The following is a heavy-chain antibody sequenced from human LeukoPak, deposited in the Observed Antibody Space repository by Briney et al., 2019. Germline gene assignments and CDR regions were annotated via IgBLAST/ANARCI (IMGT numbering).Heavy chain of an antibody. J-gene: IGHJ4*02. CDR3: ARSTILNAFDS. CDR1: GFTFSSYA. CDR2: ISRSGSYT. Sequence: PGGSLRLSCAASGFTFSSYAMHWVRQAPGKGLEWVSYISRSGSYTYYAASVKGRFTISRDDAKSSLYLQMNSLRAEDTALYFCARSTILNAFDSWGQGILVTVSS. D-gene: IGHD1-26*01. V-gene: IGHV3-21*05.